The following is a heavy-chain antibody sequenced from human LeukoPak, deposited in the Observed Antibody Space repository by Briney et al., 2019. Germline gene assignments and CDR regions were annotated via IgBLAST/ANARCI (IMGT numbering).Heavy chain of an antibody. V-gene: IGHV3-74*01. CDR3: ARTRSKNYFDL. D-gene: IGHD2/OR15-2a*01. Sequence: PGGSLRLSCSASGFTFSSYAMHWVRQAPGKGLVWVALIGSDGTTTTYADSVKGRFTISRDNAKNTLYLQMNSLRAEDTAVYYCARTRSKNYFDLWGQGTLVTVSS. J-gene: IGHJ4*02. CDR2: IGSDGTTT. CDR1: GFTFSSYA.